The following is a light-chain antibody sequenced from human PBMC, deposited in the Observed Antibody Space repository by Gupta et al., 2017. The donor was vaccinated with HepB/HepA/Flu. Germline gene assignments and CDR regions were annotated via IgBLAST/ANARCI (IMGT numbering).Light chain of an antibody. J-gene: IGKJ5*01. V-gene: IGKV1-5*03. CDR3: QQYSTYPIT. Sequence: DIQMTQSPSTLSASVGDRVTITCRASQSISTWLAWYQQKPGKAPNLVIYKASSLESGVPSRFSGSGSGTEFTLTITSLQPEDFATYYCQQYSTYPITFGQGTRLEIK. CDR2: KAS. CDR1: QSISTW.